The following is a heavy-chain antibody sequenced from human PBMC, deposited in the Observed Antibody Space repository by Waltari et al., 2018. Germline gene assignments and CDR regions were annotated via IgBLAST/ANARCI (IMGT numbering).Heavy chain of an antibody. J-gene: IGHJ3*02. Sequence: EVQLLESGGGLVQPGGSLTLSCAASGFTFSSYAMSWVRQAPGKGLEWVSVIYSGGSTYYADSVKGRFTISRDNSKNTLYLQMNSLRAEDTAVYYCAKRETLGDIWGQGTMVTVSS. V-gene: IGHV3-23*03. D-gene: IGHD3-16*01. CDR3: AKRETLGDI. CDR1: GFTFSSYA. CDR2: IYSGGST.